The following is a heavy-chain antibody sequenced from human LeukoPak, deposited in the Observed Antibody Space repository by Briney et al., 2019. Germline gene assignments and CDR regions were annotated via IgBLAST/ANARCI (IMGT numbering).Heavy chain of an antibody. J-gene: IGHJ4*02. CDR3: ARDLFYSVSGTYYNVGRVFNY. V-gene: IGHV1-46*01. CDR1: GSTFTNYY. Sequence: VASVKVSCKASGSTFTNYYIHWVRQAPGQGREWKGIINPGVRSTSYAQKFQGRFNMTRDTSIPTAYMEVTSLRSDDTAVYYCARDLFYSVSGTYYNVGRVFNYWGEGTLVTVSS. D-gene: IGHD3-10*01. CDR2: INPGVRST.